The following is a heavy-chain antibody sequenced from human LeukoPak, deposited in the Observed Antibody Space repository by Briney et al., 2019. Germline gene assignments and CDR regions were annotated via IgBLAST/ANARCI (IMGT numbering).Heavy chain of an antibody. V-gene: IGHV4-59*01. CDR3: ARVEETGYYFDY. CDR2: IYYSGST. D-gene: IGHD3-10*01. Sequence: TSETLSLTCTVSGGSISSYYWSWIRQPPGKGLEWIGYIYYSGSTNYNPSLKSRVTILVDTSKNQFSLKLSSVTAADTAVYYCARVEETGYYFDYWGQGTLVTVSS. CDR1: GGSISSYY. J-gene: IGHJ4*02.